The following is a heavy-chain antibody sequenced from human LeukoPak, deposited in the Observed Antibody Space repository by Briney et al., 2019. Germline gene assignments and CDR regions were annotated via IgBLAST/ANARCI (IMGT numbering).Heavy chain of an antibody. CDR3: ARPSGGITIFGVVENWFDP. J-gene: IGHJ5*02. CDR1: GYTFTAYY. Sequence: ASVKVSCKASGYTFTAYYMPWVRQAPGQGLECWGWIHPNSGGTNYAQKFQGRVTMTRDTSINTAYMELSRLRSDDTAVYYCARPSGGITIFGVVENWFDPWGQGTMVSVSS. D-gene: IGHD3-3*01. CDR2: IHPNSGGT. V-gene: IGHV1-2*02.